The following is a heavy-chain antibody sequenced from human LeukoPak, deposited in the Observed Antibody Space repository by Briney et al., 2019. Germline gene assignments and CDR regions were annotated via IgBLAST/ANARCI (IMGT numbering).Heavy chain of an antibody. CDR3: ARGPGYSSSWYPDYFDY. J-gene: IGHJ4*02. CDR2: INHSGST. CDR1: GGSFSGYY. Sequence: SETLTLTCAVYGGSFSGYYWSWIRQPPGKGLEWIGEINHSGSTNYNPSLKSRVTISVDTSKNQFSLKLSSVTAADTAVYYCARGPGYSSSWYPDYFDYWGQGTLVTVSS. D-gene: IGHD6-13*01. V-gene: IGHV4-34*01.